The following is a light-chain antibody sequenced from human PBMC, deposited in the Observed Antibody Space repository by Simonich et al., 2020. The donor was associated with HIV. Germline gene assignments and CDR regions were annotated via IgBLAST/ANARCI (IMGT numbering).Light chain of an antibody. Sequence: EIVLTQSPGALSLSPGERATLSCRASQSISRYLAWYQQKPGQTPTLLIYGATTRATGIPARFSGSGSGTEFTLTISSLQSEDFAVYYCQQYNYWSPTFGQGTKVEIK. J-gene: IGKJ1*01. V-gene: IGKV3-15*01. CDR2: GAT. CDR3: QQYNYWSPT. CDR1: QSISRY.